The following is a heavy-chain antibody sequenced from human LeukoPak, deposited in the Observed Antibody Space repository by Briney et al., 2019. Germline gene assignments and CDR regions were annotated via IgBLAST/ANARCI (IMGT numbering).Heavy chain of an antibody. D-gene: IGHD1-7*01. CDR2: MCDSGRT. J-gene: IGHJ6*03. Sequence: SETLSLTCAVSGYSISSGYYWRWIREPPGEGQEGGRSMCDSGRTYYKPSLKSRFTISVDTAKNQFSLKLSSVTAADTAVYYCARTYYWNYGYYYMDVWGKGTTVTVSS. V-gene: IGHV4-38-2*01. CDR1: GYSISSGYY. CDR3: ARTYYWNYGYYYMDV.